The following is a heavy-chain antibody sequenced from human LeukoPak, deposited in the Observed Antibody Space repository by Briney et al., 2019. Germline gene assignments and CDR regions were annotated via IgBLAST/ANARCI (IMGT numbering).Heavy chain of an antibody. V-gene: IGHV3-30-3*01. D-gene: IGHD6-13*01. J-gene: IGHJ4*02. CDR3: ARDGGGSSWYAGGEHFDY. Sequence: GGSLRLSCAASGFTFSSYAMHWVRQAPGKGLEWVAVISYDGSNKYYADSVKGRFTISRDNSKNPLYLQMNSLRAEDTAVYYCARDGGGSSWYAGGEHFDYWGQGTLVTVSS. CDR2: ISYDGSNK. CDR1: GFTFSSYA.